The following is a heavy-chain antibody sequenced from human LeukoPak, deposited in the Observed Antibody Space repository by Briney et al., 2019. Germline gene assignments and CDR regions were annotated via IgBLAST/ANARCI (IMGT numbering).Heavy chain of an antibody. J-gene: IGHJ6*02. CDR3: ARPPSRLYYDFWSGPRYGMDV. V-gene: IGHV1-8*01. D-gene: IGHD3-3*01. CDR2: MNPNSGNT. CDR1: GYTFTSYD. Sequence: ASVKVSCKASGYTFTSYDINWVRQAIGQGLEWMGWMNPNSGNTGYAQKFQGRVTMTRNTSISTAYMELSSLRSEDTAVYYCARPPSRLYYDFWSGPRYGMDVWGQGTTVTVSS.